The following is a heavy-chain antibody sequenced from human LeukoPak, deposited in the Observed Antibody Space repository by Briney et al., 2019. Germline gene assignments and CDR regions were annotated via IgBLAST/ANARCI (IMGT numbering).Heavy chain of an antibody. V-gene: IGHV1-69*04. D-gene: IGHD2-21*01. CDR1: GGTFSSYA. CDR2: IIPILGIA. CDR3: ARDRRITYCGGDCYGMDV. J-gene: IGHJ6*02. Sequence: ASVKVSCKASGGTFSSYAISWLRQAPGQGLEWMGRIIPILGIANYAQKFQGRVTITADKSTSTAYMELSSLRSEDTAVYYCARDRRITYCGGDCYGMDVWGQGTTVTVSS.